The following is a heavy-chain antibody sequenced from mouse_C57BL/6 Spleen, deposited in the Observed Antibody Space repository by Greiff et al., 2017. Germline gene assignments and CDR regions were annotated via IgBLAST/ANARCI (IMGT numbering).Heavy chain of an antibody. J-gene: IGHJ2*01. CDR1: GFTFSDAW. CDR3: TRISYSYYLDY. V-gene: IGHV6-6*01. D-gene: IGHD2-12*01. CDR2: ISNKANNTAT. Sequence: EVHLVESGGGLVQPGGSMKLSCAASGFTFSDAWMDWVRQSPEKGLEWIAEISNKANNTATYYAETVKGRFTISRDDSKSSVYLQMNSLRAEDTGIYYCTRISYSYYLDYWGQGTTLTVSS.